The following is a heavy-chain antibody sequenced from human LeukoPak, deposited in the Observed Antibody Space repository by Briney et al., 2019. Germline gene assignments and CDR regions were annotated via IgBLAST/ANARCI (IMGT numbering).Heavy chain of an antibody. CDR2: ISYDGSNK. Sequence: PGRSLRLSCAAPGFTFSSYGMHWVRQAPGKGLEWVAVISYDGSNKYYADSVKGRFTISRDNSKNTLYLQMNSLRAEDTAVYYCAKNGAQWLAEGYNWFDPWGQGTLVTVSS. D-gene: IGHD6-19*01. CDR1: GFTFSSYG. J-gene: IGHJ5*02. CDR3: AKNGAQWLAEGYNWFDP. V-gene: IGHV3-30*18.